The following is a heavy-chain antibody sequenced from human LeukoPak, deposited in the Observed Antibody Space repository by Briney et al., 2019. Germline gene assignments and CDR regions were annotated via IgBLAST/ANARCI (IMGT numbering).Heavy chain of an antibody. Sequence: PGGSLRLSCAASEFSVGSNYMTWVRQAPGKGLEWVSLIYSGGSTYYADSVKGRFTISRDNSKNTLYLQMNSLRAEDTAVYYCAKLLYYYDSSQPYWGQGTLVTVSS. J-gene: IGHJ4*02. CDR3: AKLLYYYDSSQPY. D-gene: IGHD3-22*01. V-gene: IGHV3-53*01. CDR1: EFSVGSNY. CDR2: IYSGGST.